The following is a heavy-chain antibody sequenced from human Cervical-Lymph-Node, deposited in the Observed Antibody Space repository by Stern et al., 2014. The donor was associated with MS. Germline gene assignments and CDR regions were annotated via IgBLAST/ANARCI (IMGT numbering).Heavy chain of an antibody. J-gene: IGHJ4*02. CDR1: GDSFTTYA. V-gene: IGHV1-3*01. CDR3: ASAGGWYEPDY. Sequence: VQLVESGAEVKKPGASVKVSCKTSGDSFTTYAMHWVRQAPRQRLEWLGWISAGGDTKYSQKFQDRVTITRDPSASTAYMEVSSLKSEDTAIYYCASAGGWYEPDYWGQGTLVTVSS. CDR2: ISAGGDT. D-gene: IGHD6-19*01.